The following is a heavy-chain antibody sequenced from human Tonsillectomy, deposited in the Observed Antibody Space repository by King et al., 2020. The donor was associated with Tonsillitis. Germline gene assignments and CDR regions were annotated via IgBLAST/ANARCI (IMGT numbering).Heavy chain of an antibody. J-gene: IGHJ4*02. V-gene: IGHV1-2*02. CDR1: GYTFTGFY. D-gene: IGHD2-15*01. Sequence: DQLVQSGVDVKKPGASVKVSCKASGYTFTGFYMHWVRQAPGQGLEWMGWISANSGGTKYAQKFQGRVTMTRDTSISTVFMDLTNLSSDDTAVYYCARDLDDGVPEVTPVAPFYYWGQGTLVTVSS. CDR3: ARDLDDGVPEVTPVAPFYY. CDR2: ISANSGGT.